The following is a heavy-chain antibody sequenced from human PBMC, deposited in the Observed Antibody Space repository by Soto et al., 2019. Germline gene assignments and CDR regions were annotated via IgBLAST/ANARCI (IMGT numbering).Heavy chain of an antibody. CDR1: GFTFSIYG. Sequence: GGSLRLSCAASGFTFSIYGMHWVRQAPGKGLEWVAVISYDVSNKYYEDSVKGRFTISRDNSKNTLYLHMNSLRAEDTAVYYCAKSIAAPGSLDDWGQGTLVTVSS. V-gene: IGHV3-30*18. D-gene: IGHD6-13*01. J-gene: IGHJ4*02. CDR3: AKSIAAPGSLDD. CDR2: ISYDVSNK.